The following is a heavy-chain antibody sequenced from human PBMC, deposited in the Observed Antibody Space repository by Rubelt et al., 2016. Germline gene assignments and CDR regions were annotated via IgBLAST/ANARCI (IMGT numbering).Heavy chain of an antibody. Sequence: EYGGGVVQPGRSLRLSCAASGFTFGSYGMHWVRQAPGKGLEWVAVIWYDGSNKYYADSVKGRFTVSRDNAKNTLYLQMNSLGAEDTAVYYCARHSEEYYYYYMDVWGKGTTVTVSS. CDR3: ARHSEEYYYYYMDV. CDR1: GFTFGSYG. J-gene: IGHJ6*03. D-gene: IGHD5-18*01. V-gene: IGHV3-33*01. CDR2: IWYDGSNK.